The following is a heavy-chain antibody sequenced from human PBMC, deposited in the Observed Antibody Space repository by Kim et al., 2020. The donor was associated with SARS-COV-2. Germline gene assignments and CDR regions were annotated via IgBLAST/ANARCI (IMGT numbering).Heavy chain of an antibody. CDR3: ARGKPDARGWYSALDF. V-gene: IGHV4-4*07. CDR1: GVSINGHH. J-gene: IGHJ4*02. D-gene: IGHD6-19*01. Sequence: SETLSLMCTVSGVSINGHHWAWIRQSAGKRLEWIGRIYGGGSTIFNPSLQSRVSMSVDASNNQASLKLTFVTAADTAVYFCARGKPDARGWYSALDFWGQGIQVTVSA. CDR2: IYGGGST.